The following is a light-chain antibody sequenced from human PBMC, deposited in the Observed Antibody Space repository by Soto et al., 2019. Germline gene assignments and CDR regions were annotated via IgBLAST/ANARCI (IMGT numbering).Light chain of an antibody. CDR3: QQFNNWPRT. CDR1: QSMGSN. V-gene: IGKV3-15*01. CDR2: GAS. J-gene: IGKJ1*01. Sequence: EIVMTQSPATMSVSPGERATLSCRASQSMGSNVAWYQQKPGQAPRLLIYGASTRAAGIPARFSGSGSGTEFTLTITSLQSEDFAVYYCQQFNNWPRTFGQGTKVEI.